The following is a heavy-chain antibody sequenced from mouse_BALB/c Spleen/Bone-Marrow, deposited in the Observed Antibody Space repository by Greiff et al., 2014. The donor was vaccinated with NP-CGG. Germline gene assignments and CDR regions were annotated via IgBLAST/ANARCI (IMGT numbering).Heavy chain of an antibody. J-gene: IGHJ2*01. CDR1: GSPFPSSS. D-gene: IGHD4-1*01. V-gene: IGHV1S81*02. Sequence: VQLPPSGAALVKPGASVPLSCPASGSPFPSSSMSWLTPRPGQCLEWIGEINPSNGGTNFNEKFKSRATLTVDKSSSTAYMQLSSLTSEDSAVYYCTRGRTWDFDYWGQGTTLTVSS. CDR2: INPSNGGT. CDR3: TRGRTWDFDY.